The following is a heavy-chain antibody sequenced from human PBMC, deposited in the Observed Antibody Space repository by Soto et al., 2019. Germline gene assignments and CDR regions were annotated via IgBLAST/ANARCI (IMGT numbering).Heavy chain of an antibody. J-gene: IGHJ3*02. Sequence: XVKKPGSSVKVSCKASGGTFSSYAISWVRQAPGQGLEWMGGIIPIFGTANYAQKFQGRVTITADESTSTAYMELSSLRSEDTAVYYCARDSSGYYDDAFDIWGQGTMVTVSS. V-gene: IGHV1-69*01. CDR1: GGTFSSYA. CDR3: ARDSSGYYDDAFDI. D-gene: IGHD3-22*01. CDR2: IIPIFGTA.